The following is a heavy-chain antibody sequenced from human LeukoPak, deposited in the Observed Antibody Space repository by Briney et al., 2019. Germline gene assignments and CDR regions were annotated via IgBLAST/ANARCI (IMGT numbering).Heavy chain of an antibody. CDR3: ARRYGGWGAFDI. Sequence: GGSLRLSCAASEFTYSAYAMSWVRQAPGKGLEGVSTISGDGRSTFYADSVKGRFSISRDDSKTTLFLQMNSLRAEDTAIYYCARRYGGWGAFDIWGQGTVVTVSS. V-gene: IGHV3-23*01. CDR1: EFTYSAYA. D-gene: IGHD4-23*01. CDR2: ISGDGRST. J-gene: IGHJ3*02.